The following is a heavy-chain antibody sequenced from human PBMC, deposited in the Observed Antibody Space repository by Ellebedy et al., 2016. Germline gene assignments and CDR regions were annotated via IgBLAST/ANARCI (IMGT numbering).Heavy chain of an antibody. CDR3: TKDRPVTVVGTFEY. D-gene: IGHD1-26*01. V-gene: IGHV3-23*01. CDR1: GSTFSSCA. J-gene: IGHJ4*02. Sequence: GESLKISCVASGSTFSSCAMSWVRQAPGKGLEWVSGISGSGERVSYADSVKGRFTISKDTSKNTLYLQMNSLRAEDTAIYYCTKDRPVTVVGTFEYWGQGTLVTVSS. CDR2: ISGSGERV.